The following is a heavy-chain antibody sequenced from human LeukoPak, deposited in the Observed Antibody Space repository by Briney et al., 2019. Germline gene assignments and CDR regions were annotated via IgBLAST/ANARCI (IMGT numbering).Heavy chain of an antibody. V-gene: IGHV3-53*05. Sequence: GGSLRLSCAASGFTVSSNYMSWVRQAPGKGLEWVSVIYSGGSTYYADSVKGRFTISRDNSKNTLYLQMNSLRAEDTALYFCAKKAQYNGNYPLDYWGQGTLVTVSS. CDR1: GFTVSSNY. J-gene: IGHJ4*02. D-gene: IGHD1-26*01. CDR2: IYSGGST. CDR3: AKKAQYNGNYPLDY.